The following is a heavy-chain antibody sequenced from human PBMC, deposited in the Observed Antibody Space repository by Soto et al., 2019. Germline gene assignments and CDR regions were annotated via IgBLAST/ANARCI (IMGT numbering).Heavy chain of an antibody. CDR2: IYYSGPS. D-gene: IGHD4-4*01. Sequence: SETLSLTCTASGGSVSRDINFWSWIRQPPGKGLEWIGYIYYSGPSRYNPSLERRVTISIDSSKNQVSLTLTSVTAADTAVYYCARCYSHYAHWGRGPRIIVYS. CDR3: ARCYSHYAH. CDR1: GGSVSRDINF. V-gene: IGHV4-61*01. J-gene: IGHJ4*02.